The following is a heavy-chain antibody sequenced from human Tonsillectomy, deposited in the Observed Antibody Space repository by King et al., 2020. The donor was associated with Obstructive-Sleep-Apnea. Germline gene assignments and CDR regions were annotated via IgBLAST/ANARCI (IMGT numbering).Heavy chain of an antibody. CDR3: STVDD. V-gene: IGHV3-15*01. Sequence: VQLVESGGGLVKPGGSLRLSCAASGFTFSNAWMTWVRQAPGKGLEWVGRIKSNTDGGTTDFAAPVKGRFTISRDDSTNTLYLQMNRLKTEDTAVYYCSTVDDWGQGTLVTVSS. J-gene: IGHJ4*02. CDR2: IKSNTDGGTT. CDR1: GFTFSNAW.